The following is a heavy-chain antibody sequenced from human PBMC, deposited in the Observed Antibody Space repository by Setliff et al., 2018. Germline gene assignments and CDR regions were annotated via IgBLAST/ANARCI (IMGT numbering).Heavy chain of an antibody. Sequence: LSLTCAVSGGSISTDPYFWTWICQHPVKGLEWIGYISYSGRTSYNPSLYSRITVSLDRSKNQFSLQLTSVTAADTAMYYCARVAYPNGGSCRYFDNWGQGTLVTVSS. V-gene: IGHV4-31*11. CDR2: ISYSGRT. D-gene: IGHD2-15*01. CDR3: ARVAYPNGGSCRYFDN. J-gene: IGHJ4*02. CDR1: GGSISTDPYF.